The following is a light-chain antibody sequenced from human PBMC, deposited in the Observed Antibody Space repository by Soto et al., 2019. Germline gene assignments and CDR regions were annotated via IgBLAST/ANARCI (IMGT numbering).Light chain of an antibody. CDR1: QTISSY. V-gene: IGKV1-39*01. CDR2: AAS. CDR3: QQSYSIPYT. Sequence: DIQMTQSPSSVSASVGDRVAITCRASQTISSYVNWYQQKPGKAPKLLIYAASSLQSGVTSRFSGSGSGTDFSLTISSLQPEDPATYYCQQSYSIPYTFGQGTKLEIK. J-gene: IGKJ2*01.